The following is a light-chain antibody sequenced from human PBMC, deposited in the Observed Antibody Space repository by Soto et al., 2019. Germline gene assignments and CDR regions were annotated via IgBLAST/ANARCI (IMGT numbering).Light chain of an antibody. J-gene: IGLJ1*01. V-gene: IGLV2-14*01. CDR2: EVS. Sequence: QSVLAQPASVSGSPGRSIAISCTGTSSDVGAYNYVSWYQQHPGKAPKLIVHEVSDRPSGVSDRFSGSKSGNTASLTISGLQAEDEADYYCSSYTGAYTLVFGTGTKVTVL. CDR1: SSDVGAYNY. CDR3: SSYTGAYTLV.